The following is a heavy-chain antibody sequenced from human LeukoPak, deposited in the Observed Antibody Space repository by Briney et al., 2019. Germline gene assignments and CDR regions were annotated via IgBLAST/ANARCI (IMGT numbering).Heavy chain of an antibody. J-gene: IGHJ5*02. V-gene: IGHV3-53*04. D-gene: IGHD3-10*01. CDR2: TYSGGST. CDR3: AREPRSYGSGSYWNWFDP. CDR1: GFTVSSNY. Sequence: GGSLRLSCAASGFTVSSNYMSWVRQAPGKGLEWVSVTYSGGSTYYADSVKGRFTISRHNSKNTLYLQMNSLRAEDTAVYYCAREPRSYGSGSYWNWFDPWGQGTLVTVSS.